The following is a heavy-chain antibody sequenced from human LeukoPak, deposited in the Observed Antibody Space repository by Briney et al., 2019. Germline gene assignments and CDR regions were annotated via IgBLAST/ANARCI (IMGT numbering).Heavy chain of an antibody. CDR3: ASSLYCGGDCYSEGYFDY. CDR2: TIPILGIA. V-gene: IGHV1-69*04. CDR1: GGTFSSYA. Sequence: SVKVSCKASGGTFSSYAISWVRQAPGQGLEWMGRTIPILGIANYAQKFQGRVTITADKSTSTAYMELSSLRSEDTAVYYCASSLYCGGDCYSEGYFDYWGQGTLVTVSS. J-gene: IGHJ4*02. D-gene: IGHD2-21*02.